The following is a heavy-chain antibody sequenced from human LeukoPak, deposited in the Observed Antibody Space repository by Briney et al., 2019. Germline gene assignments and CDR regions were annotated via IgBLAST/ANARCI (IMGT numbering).Heavy chain of an antibody. D-gene: IGHD6-19*01. J-gene: IGHJ3*02. CDR2: XXXXFGTA. V-gene: IGHV1-69*06. CDR1: XXTFXSYD. CDR3: ARVGWGEQWPPSAGAFDI. Sequence: SXXTFXSYDISWVRQAPGQGLXWXXXXXXXFGTANYAQKFQGRVTITADKSTSTAYMELSSLISEDTAVYYCARVGWGEQWPPSAGAFDIWGQGTMVTVSS.